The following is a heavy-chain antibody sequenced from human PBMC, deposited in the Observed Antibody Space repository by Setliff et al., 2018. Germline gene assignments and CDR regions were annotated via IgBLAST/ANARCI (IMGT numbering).Heavy chain of an antibody. CDR3: ASHEPWLWNAFDI. CDR1: GFTVSSSD. J-gene: IGHJ3*02. CDR2: LSGDGNA. V-gene: IGHV3-53*01. Sequence: GGSLRLSCATSGFTVSSSDMSWVRQAPGKGLEWISVLSGDGNAYYADSVKGRFTISRDNAKNSLYLQMNSLRAEDTAVYYCASHEPWLWNAFDIWGQGTMVTVSS. D-gene: IGHD6-19*01.